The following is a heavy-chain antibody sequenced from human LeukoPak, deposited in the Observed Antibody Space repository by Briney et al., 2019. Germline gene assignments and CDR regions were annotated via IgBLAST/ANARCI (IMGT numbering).Heavy chain of an antibody. CDR3: AREAITMVREEPFDY. J-gene: IGHJ4*01. Sequence: PSETLSLTCTVSCDSISSSSYYSGWIRQPPGKGLEWIGSIYYSGSTYYNPSLKRRVTISVDTSRNQFSLKLSSVTAADTAVYYCAREAITMVREEPFDYWGHGSWSRSPQ. CDR1: CDSISSSSYY. V-gene: IGHV4-39*07. D-gene: IGHD3-10*01. CDR2: IYYSGST.